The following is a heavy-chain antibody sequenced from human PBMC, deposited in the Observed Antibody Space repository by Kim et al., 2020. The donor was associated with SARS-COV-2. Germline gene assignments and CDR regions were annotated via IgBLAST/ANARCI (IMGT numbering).Heavy chain of an antibody. V-gene: IGHV3-49*03. CDR3: SRKAYSGGDCYSAYFDY. J-gene: IGHJ4*02. CDR2: LRSKAHGGTT. CDR1: GFTFGDYS. D-gene: IGHD2-21*02. Sequence: GGSLRLSCTASGFTFGDYSMSWLRQAPGKGLEWVGYLRSKAHGGTTEYAASVKGRFTISRDDSKGIAYLQSNSLITEDTTMYYCSRKAYSGGDCYSAYFDYRGQGTLVTVTS.